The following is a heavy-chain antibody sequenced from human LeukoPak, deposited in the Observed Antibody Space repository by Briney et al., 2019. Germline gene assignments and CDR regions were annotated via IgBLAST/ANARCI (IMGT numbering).Heavy chain of an antibody. V-gene: IGHV3-48*03. CDR3: ARMYSSGLFDY. D-gene: IGHD6-19*01. Sequence: GGSLRLSCAASGFTFSSYDMNWVRQAPGKGLGWVSYISSSGTTIYYADSVKGRFTISRDNAKNSLYLQMNSLRAEDTAVYYCARMYSSGLFDYWGQGTLVTVSS. J-gene: IGHJ4*02. CDR2: ISSSGTTI. CDR1: GFTFSSYD.